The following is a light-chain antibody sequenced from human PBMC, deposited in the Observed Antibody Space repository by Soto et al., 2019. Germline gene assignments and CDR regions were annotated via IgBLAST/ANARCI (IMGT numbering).Light chain of an antibody. CDR2: GTS. J-gene: IGKJ1*01. CDR1: QRIGGN. Sequence: EIVMTQSPDSLSVSPGERAILSCRASQRIGGNLAWYQQKPGQAPRLLIYGTSTRDTGIPARFSGSGSGTEYTLTISSLQSEDVAVSYCPQYYDCPPRTLGHGTKVDI. V-gene: IGKV3D-15*01. CDR3: PQYYDCPPRT.